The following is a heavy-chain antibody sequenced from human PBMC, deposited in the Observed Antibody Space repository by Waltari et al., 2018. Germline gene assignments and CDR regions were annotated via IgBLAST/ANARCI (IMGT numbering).Heavy chain of an antibody. D-gene: IGHD3-16*02. J-gene: IGHJ4*02. CDR3: ARGYDYVWGSYRPPFDY. CDR2: INHSGRT. CDR1: GGSFSGYY. Sequence: QVQLQQWGAGLLKPSETLSLTCAVYGGSFSGYYWSWIRQPPGKGLEWIGEINHSGRTNYNPSLKSVITISVDTSKNQFSLKLSSVTAADTAVYYCARGYDYVWGSYRPPFDYWGQGTLVTVSS. V-gene: IGHV4-34*01.